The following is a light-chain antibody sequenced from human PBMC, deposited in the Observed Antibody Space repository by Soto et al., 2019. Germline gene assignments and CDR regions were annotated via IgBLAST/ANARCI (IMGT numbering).Light chain of an antibody. CDR2: GAS. CDR3: QQYGRAYT. J-gene: IGKJ2*01. V-gene: IGKV3-20*01. CDR1: QSVSSNY. Sequence: EIVLTQSPGTLSLSPGERALSSRASQSVSSNYLAWYQQKPGQAPRLLIYGASIRATDLPDRFSGSGSGTDFTLTISRLEPEYFAVYYCQQYGRAYTFGQGTKLEIK.